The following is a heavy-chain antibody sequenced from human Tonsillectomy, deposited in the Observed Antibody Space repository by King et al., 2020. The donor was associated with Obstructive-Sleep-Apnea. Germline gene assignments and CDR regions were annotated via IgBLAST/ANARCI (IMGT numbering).Heavy chain of an antibody. CDR2: ISYDGSNK. V-gene: IGHV3-30*18. J-gene: IGHJ4*02. Sequence: VQLVESGGGVVQPGRSLRLSCAASKFTFRSHGMHWVRQAPGKGMEWVAVISYDGSNKYYADSVKGRFTISRDNSKNTLYLHMNSLRAEDTAVYYCAKTPRLGWEDYFDYWGQGTLVTVSS. CDR3: AKTPRLGWEDYFDY. CDR1: KFTFRSHG. D-gene: IGHD6-19*01.